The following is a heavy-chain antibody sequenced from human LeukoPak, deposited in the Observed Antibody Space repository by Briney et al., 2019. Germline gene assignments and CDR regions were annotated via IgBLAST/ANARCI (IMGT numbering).Heavy chain of an antibody. V-gene: IGHV3-21*01. Sequence: PGGSLRLSCTASGFTFSSYNMNWVRQAPGKGLEWVSTITSTSTYIAYADSVKGRFTISRDNAHNSVYLQMNSLRADDTAVYYCAKERPHGMEVWGQGTSVTVSS. CDR1: GFTFSSYN. D-gene: IGHD6-6*01. CDR3: AKERPHGMEV. CDR2: ITSTSTYI. J-gene: IGHJ6*02.